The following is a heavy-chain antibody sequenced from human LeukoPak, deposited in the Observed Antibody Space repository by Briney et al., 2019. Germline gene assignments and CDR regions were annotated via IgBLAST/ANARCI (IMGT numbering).Heavy chain of an antibody. CDR1: GFTFSSYA. Sequence: PGGSLRLSCAASGFTFSSYAMSWVRQAPGKGLEWVSAISGSGGSTYYADSVKGRFTISRDNSKNTLYLQMNSLRAEDTAVYYCAKPEDSSSWYGAYYYYGMDVWGQGTTVTVSS. V-gene: IGHV3-23*01. D-gene: IGHD6-13*01. J-gene: IGHJ6*02. CDR2: ISGSGGST. CDR3: AKPEDSSSWYGAYYYYGMDV.